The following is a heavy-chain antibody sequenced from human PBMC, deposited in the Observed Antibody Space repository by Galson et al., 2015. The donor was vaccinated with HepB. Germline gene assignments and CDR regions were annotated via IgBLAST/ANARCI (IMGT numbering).Heavy chain of an antibody. CDR2: VDPKTGEV. J-gene: IGHJ5*02. V-gene: IGHV1-69-2*01. D-gene: IGHD7-27*01. Sequence: VKVSCKVSGYTFTDYYMHWVKQAPEKGLEWMGLVDPKTGEVLYAEKFQDRVSITADTSRETSYLEMSSLTSEDTAVYYCATVGGWGNPWGQGTLVTVSS. CDR3: ATVGGWGNP. CDR1: GYTFTDYY.